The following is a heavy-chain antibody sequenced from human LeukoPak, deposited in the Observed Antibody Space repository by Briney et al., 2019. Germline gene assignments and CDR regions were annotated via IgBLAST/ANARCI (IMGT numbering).Heavy chain of an antibody. D-gene: IGHD1-1*01. CDR1: GIIFSTSD. CDR3: AKDRWTEVDAFDI. CDR2: ISGSGGST. Sequence: GGSLRLSCGASGIIFSTSDMHWVRQAPGKGLEWVSAISGSGGSTYYADSVKGRFTISRDNSKNTLYLQMNSLRAEDTAVYYCAKDRWTEVDAFDIWGQGTMVTVSS. V-gene: IGHV3-23*01. J-gene: IGHJ3*02.